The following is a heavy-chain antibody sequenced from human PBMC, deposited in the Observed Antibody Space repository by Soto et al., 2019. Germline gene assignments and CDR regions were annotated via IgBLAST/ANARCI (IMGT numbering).Heavy chain of an antibody. CDR2: ISYDGSNK. V-gene: IGHV3-30-3*01. J-gene: IGHJ6*02. CDR1: GFTFSSYA. Sequence: QVQLVESGGGVVQPGRSLRLSCAASGFTFSSYAMHWVRQAPGKGLEWVAVISYDGSNKYYADSVKGRFTISRDNSKNTLYLQRNSLRAEDTAVYYCARSGLRCMDVWGQGTTVTVSS. CDR3: ARSGLRCMDV.